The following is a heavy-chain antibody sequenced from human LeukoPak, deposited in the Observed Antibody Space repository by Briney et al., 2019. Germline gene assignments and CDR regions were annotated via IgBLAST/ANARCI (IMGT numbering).Heavy chain of an antibody. Sequence: PGESLKLSCAASGYTFTGYYMHWVRQVPGQGLEWVGWINPNSGGTSYAQKFQGRVTMTRDTSISTAYMELSRLRSDDTAVYYCARVGSVLLWFGELSLNAYFDYWGQGTLVTVSS. D-gene: IGHD3-10*01. V-gene: IGHV1-2*02. CDR3: ARVGSVLLWFGELSLNAYFDY. CDR2: INPNSGGT. CDR1: GYTFTGYY. J-gene: IGHJ4*02.